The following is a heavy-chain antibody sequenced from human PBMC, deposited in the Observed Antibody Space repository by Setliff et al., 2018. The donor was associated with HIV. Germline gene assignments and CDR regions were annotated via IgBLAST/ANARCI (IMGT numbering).Heavy chain of an antibody. CDR1: GFTFSTYA. J-gene: IGHJ3*02. Sequence: LRLSCATSGFTFSTYAMNWVRQAPGKGLEWVSYIDSSASTIKYADSVKGRFTISRDNAKNSLFLQMNSLRAEDTAVYYCARDSRAMILVTPDAFDIWGQGTMVTVSS. CDR2: IDSSASTI. V-gene: IGHV3-48*03. CDR3: ARDSRAMILVTPDAFDI. D-gene: IGHD3-22*01.